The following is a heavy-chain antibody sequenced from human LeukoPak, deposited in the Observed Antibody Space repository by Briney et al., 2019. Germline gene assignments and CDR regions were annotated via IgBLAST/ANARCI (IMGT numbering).Heavy chain of an antibody. CDR2: ICAYNDNT. CDR3: ARDTPRIAVAGTLDYYYYMDV. D-gene: IGHD6-19*01. J-gene: IGHJ6*03. V-gene: IGHV1-18*01. Sequence: ASVKVSCKASGYTFTSYGISWVRQAPGQGLEWMGWICAYNDNTNYAQKPQGRVTMTTDTITSTAYMELRSLRSDDTAVYYCARDTPRIAVAGTLDYYYYMDVWGKGTTVTVSS. CDR1: GYTFTSYG.